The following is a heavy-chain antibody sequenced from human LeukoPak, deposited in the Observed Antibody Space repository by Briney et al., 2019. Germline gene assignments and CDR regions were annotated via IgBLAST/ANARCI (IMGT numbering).Heavy chain of an antibody. CDR3: ENADCCCGTYDVSRAY. V-gene: IGHV1-2*02. CDR2: INPNSGGT. CDR1: GYSFTAQY. D-gene: IGHD2-15*01. Sequence: ASVKVSCKAFGYSFTAQYMHWVRQAPGQGLEWMGWINPNSGGTNYAQKFQGRVTMTRDTSISTAYMELSRLRSDDTALYCCENADCCCGTYDVSRAYWGQGTLVAVSS. J-gene: IGHJ4*02.